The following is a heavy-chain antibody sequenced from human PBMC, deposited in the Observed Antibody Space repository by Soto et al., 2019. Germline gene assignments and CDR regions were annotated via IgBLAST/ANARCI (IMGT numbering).Heavy chain of an antibody. CDR3: ARAPQYYYDSSGYYDY. V-gene: IGHV4-30-4*01. CDR2: IYYSGST. CDR1: CGSISSGDYY. J-gene: IGHJ4*02. Sequence: SETLSLTCTVSCGSISSGDYYWSWIRQPPGKGLEWIGYIYYSGSTYYNPSLKSRVTISVDTSKNQFSLKLSSVTAADTAVYYCARAPQYYYDSSGYYDYWGQGTLVTVSS. D-gene: IGHD3-22*01.